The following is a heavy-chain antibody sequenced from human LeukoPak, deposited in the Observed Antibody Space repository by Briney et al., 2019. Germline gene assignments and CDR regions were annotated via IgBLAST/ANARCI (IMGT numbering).Heavy chain of an antibody. CDR3: AKDIHGDYFAASNWFDP. J-gene: IGHJ5*02. CDR2: ISWNSGSI. D-gene: IGHD4-17*01. V-gene: IGHV3-9*01. CDR1: GFTFDDYA. Sequence: PGGSLRLSCAASGFTFDDYAMHWVRQAPGKGLEWVSGISWNSGSIGYADSVKGQFTISRDNAKNSLYLQMNSLRAEDTALYCCAKDIHGDYFAASNWFDPWGQGTLVTVSS.